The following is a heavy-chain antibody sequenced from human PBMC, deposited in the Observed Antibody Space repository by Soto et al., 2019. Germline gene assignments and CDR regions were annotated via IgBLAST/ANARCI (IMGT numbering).Heavy chain of an antibody. CDR3: ARDYSNYGYYYGMDV. Sequence: PGGSLRLSCVASGFTFSSYSMNWVRQAPGKGLEWVSSITSSSSHIYYADSVKGRFTISRDNAKNALYLQMNSLRVEDTAVYYCARDYSNYGYYYGMDVWGQGTTVTAP. J-gene: IGHJ6*02. CDR1: GFTFSSYS. D-gene: IGHD4-4*01. V-gene: IGHV3-21*01. CDR2: ITSSSSHI.